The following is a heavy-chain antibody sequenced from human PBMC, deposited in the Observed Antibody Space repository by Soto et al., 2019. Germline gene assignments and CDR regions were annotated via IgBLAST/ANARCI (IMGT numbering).Heavy chain of an antibody. CDR3: ARDKITGLFDY. Sequence: SETLSLTCAVYGGSFSGYYWSWIRQPPGTGLEWIGEINHSGSTNYNPSLKSRVTISVDTSKNQFSLKLTSVTAADTAVYYCARDKITGLFDYWGQGTLVTSPQ. J-gene: IGHJ4*02. CDR1: GGSFSGYY. D-gene: IGHD2-8*02. CDR2: INHSGST. V-gene: IGHV4-34*01.